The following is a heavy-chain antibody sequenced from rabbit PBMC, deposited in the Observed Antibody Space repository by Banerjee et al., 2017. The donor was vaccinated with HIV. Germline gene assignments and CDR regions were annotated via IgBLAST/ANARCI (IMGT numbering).Heavy chain of an antibody. V-gene: IGHV1S40*01. Sequence: QQLEESGGDLVKPGASLTLTCTASGFSFSSTYYMCWVRQAPGKGLEWIACIYSGSSGRPYYASWAKGRFTISKASSTTVTLQMTSLTAADTATYFCARGLLIGDLWGPGTLVTVS. D-gene: IGHD4-2*01. CDR3: ARGLLIGDL. CDR2: IYSGSSGRP. J-gene: IGHJ4*01. CDR1: GFSFSSTYY.